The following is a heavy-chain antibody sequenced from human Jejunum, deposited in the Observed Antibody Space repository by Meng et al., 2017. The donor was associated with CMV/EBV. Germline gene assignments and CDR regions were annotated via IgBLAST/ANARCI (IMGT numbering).Heavy chain of an antibody. CDR1: PVSLSFYY. CDR2: IFTTGST. CDR3: VRETDMTVGPHFDY. D-gene: IGHD3-22*01. Sequence: QVQLQVSGAGLLKPSGTLPLTCTVSPVSLSFYYWSWIRKPAGKGLEWIGRIFTTGSTNYHPSLKSRVTMSVDTSKNQISLRLTSVTAADTAIYYCVRETDMTVGPHFDYWGQGALVTVSS. J-gene: IGHJ4*02. V-gene: IGHV4-4*07.